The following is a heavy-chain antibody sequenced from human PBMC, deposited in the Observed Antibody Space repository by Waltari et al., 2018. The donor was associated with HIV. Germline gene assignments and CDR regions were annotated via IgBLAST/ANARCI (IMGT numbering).Heavy chain of an antibody. CDR1: GGSFPVYD. V-gene: IGHV4-34*01. Sequence: QVQLQQWGAGLLKPSETLSLTCAVYGGSFPVYDWTWIRQPPGKGLEWIGEINHSGTTNYNPSLKSRVTISVDRSKNQFSLKLRSVTAADTAVYYCARGRIAAAERGHGMDVWGQGTTVTVSS. CDR3: ARGRIAAAERGHGMDV. J-gene: IGHJ6*02. CDR2: INHSGTT. D-gene: IGHD6-13*01.